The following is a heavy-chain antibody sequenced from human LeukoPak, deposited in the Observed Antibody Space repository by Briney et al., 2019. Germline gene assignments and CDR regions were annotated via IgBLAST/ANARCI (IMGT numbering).Heavy chain of an antibody. CDR1: GYTLTDYY. Sequence: GGSVKVSCKASGYTLTDYYMHWVRQAPGQGLEWMGRINPNSGGTNYAQKFQGRVTMTRDTSISTVCMELSRLRSDDTAVYYCARVGYYESSGYYEYWGQGTLVTVSS. J-gene: IGHJ4*02. D-gene: IGHD3-22*01. CDR3: ARVGYYESSGYYEY. CDR2: INPNSGGT. V-gene: IGHV1-2*06.